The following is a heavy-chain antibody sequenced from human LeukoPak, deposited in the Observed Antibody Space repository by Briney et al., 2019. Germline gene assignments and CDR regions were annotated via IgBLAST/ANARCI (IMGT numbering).Heavy chain of an antibody. V-gene: IGHV3-7*01. CDR2: IKQDGSEK. J-gene: IGHJ4*02. D-gene: IGHD5-18*01. Sequence: GGSLRLSCAASGFDFSKTLMTWVRQAPGKGLEWVANIKQDGSEKYYVDSVKGRFTISRDNAKNSLYLQMNSLRAEDTAVYYCARSGYSYGNPLGYWGQGTLVTVSS. CDR3: ARSGYSYGNPLGY. CDR1: GFDFSKTL.